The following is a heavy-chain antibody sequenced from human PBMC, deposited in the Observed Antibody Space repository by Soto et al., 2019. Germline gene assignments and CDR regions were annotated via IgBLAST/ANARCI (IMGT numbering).Heavy chain of an antibody. CDR2: IWYDGSKK. J-gene: IGHJ4*02. CDR1: GFTFSSYG. Sequence: QVQLVESGGGVVQPGRSLRLSCAASGFTFSSYGMHWVRQAPGKGLEWVAVIWYDGSKKYYADSVKGRFTISRDNSKNTLYLQMSSLRAEDTAVYYCACGYCSGGSCYSGYFDYWGQGTLVTVSS. CDR3: ACGYCSGGSCYSGYFDY. V-gene: IGHV3-33*01. D-gene: IGHD2-15*01.